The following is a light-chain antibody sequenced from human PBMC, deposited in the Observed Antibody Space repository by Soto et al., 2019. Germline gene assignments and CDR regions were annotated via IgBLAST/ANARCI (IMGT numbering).Light chain of an antibody. J-gene: IGLJ1*01. CDR1: SSDVGGYNY. CDR2: DVS. Sequence: QSALTQPRSVSGPPGQSVTISCTGTSSDVGGYNYVSWYQQHPGKAPKLMIYDVSQRPSGVPDRFSGSKSGNTASLTIPGLQSEDEADYYCCSYAGSYTYVFGTGTKVTVL. V-gene: IGLV2-11*01. CDR3: CSYAGSYTYV.